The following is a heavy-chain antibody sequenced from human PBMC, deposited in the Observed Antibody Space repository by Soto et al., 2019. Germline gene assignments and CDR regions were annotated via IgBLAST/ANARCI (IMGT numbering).Heavy chain of an antibody. Sequence: QVQLVESGGGVVQPGRSLRLSSAASGFTFSSYGMHWVRKAPGKGLEWVAVIWYDGSNKYYADSVKGRFTISRDNSKNTLYLQMNSLGAADTAVYYCATLVGCSGGSCYSRSYYYGMDVWGQGTTVTVSS. J-gene: IGHJ6*02. CDR1: GFTFSSYG. CDR2: IWYDGSNK. V-gene: IGHV3-33*01. CDR3: ATLVGCSGGSCYSRSYYYGMDV. D-gene: IGHD2-15*01.